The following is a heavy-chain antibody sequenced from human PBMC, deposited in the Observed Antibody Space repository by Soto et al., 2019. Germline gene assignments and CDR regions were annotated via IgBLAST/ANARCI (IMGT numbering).Heavy chain of an antibody. V-gene: IGHV4-39*01. CDR1: GGSINSSSYF. CDR2: IYYSGST. CDR3: ARHYSSGSRNWFDP. J-gene: IGHJ5*02. D-gene: IGHD6-19*01. Sequence: KASETLSLTGSVSGGSINSSSYFWGWVRQPPGKGLEWIGSIYYSGSTYYNPSLRSRVTISVDTSKNQFSLKLSSVTAADTAVFYCARHYSSGSRNWFDPWGQGTLVTVSS.